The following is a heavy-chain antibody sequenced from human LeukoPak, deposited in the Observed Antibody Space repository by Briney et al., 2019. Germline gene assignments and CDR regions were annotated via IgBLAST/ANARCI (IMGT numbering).Heavy chain of an antibody. V-gene: IGHV1-69*13. D-gene: IGHD3-22*01. CDR1: GGSFTFTSHA. CDR2: PIPIYGSA. J-gene: IGHJ3*01. Sequence: ASVKVSCKASGGSFTFTSHAISWVRQAPGQGLEWMGGPIPIYGSANYAQKFQGRVTITSDESTRTVYMELSSLRPEDSAVYYCAGFFYDNSGDAFDLWGQGTMVTVSS. CDR3: AGFFYDNSGDAFDL.